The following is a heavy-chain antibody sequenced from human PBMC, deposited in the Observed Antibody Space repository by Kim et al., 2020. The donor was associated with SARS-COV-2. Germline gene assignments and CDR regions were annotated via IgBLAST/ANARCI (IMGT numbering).Heavy chain of an antibody. V-gene: IGHV3-53*01. J-gene: IGHJ4*02. Sequence: KGRFTISRDNSKNTLYLQMNSLRAEDTAVYYCARAKVEYYYGSGSSHFDYWGQGTLVTVSS. D-gene: IGHD3-10*01. CDR3: ARAKVEYYYGSGSSHFDY.